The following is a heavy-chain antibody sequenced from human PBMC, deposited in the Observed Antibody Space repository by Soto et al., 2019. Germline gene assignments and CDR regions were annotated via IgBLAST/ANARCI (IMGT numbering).Heavy chain of an antibody. CDR2: IYYSGST. J-gene: IGHJ4*02. CDR3: ARTPLL. V-gene: IGHV4-31*03. D-gene: IGHD1-26*01. Sequence: QVQLQESAPGLVKPSQTLSLTCTVSGGSISSGGYYWSWIRQHPGKGLEWIGYIYYSGSTYYNYYTPSLKSRVTISVDTSKSQFSLKLSSGAAADTAVYYCARTPLLWGQGTLVTVSS. CDR1: GGSISSGGYY.